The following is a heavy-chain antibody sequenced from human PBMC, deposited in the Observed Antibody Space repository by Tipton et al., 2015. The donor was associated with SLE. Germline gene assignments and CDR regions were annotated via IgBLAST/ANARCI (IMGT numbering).Heavy chain of an antibody. Sequence: SLRLSCAASGLTFSSYWMHWVRRAPGKGLEWVSVISGSGGSTDYADSVKGRFTISRDNSKNTVYLQMNSLRAEDTAIYYCAKSRGSYFGSGFDYWGQGTLVTVSS. D-gene: IGHD3-10*01. CDR1: GLTFSSYW. CDR2: ISGSGGST. CDR3: AKSRGSYFGSGFDY. V-gene: IGHV3-23*01. J-gene: IGHJ4*02.